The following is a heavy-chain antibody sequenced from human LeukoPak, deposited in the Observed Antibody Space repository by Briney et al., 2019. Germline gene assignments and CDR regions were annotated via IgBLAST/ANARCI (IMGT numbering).Heavy chain of an antibody. V-gene: IGHV3-23*01. CDR3: AKAHPFTIAVAGRFDY. J-gene: IGHJ4*02. D-gene: IGHD6-19*01. CDR2: ISGSGGST. Sequence: GSLRLSCAASGFTFSSYGMSWVRQAPGKGLEWVSAISGSGGSTYYADSVKGRFTISRDNSKNTLYLQMNSLRAEDTAVYYCAKAHPFTIAVAGRFDYWGQGTLVTVSS. CDR1: GFTFSSYG.